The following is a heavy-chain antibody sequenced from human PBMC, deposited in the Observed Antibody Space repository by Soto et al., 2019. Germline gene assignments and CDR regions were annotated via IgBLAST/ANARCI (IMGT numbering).Heavy chain of an antibody. CDR3: AKRGGDSGWGDFDS. D-gene: IGHD6-19*01. V-gene: IGHV3-23*01. CDR1: GFPFSRCA. Sequence: EVHLLESGGGLVQPGGSLRLSCAASGFPFSRCAMNWVRQAPGKGLEWVSTISHSDHSTYYADSVKGRFTVSRDNSENTLYLQMNSLRAEDTAIYYCAKRGGDSGWGDFDSWGQGTLATVSS. J-gene: IGHJ4*02. CDR2: ISHSDHST.